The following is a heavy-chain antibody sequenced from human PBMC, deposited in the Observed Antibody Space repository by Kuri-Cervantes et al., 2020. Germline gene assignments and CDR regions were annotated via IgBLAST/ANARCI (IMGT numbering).Heavy chain of an antibody. CDR1: GFTFSSYA. D-gene: IGHD1-26*01. Sequence: GESLKISCAASGFTFSSYAMHWVRQAPGKGLEWVAVISYDGSNKYYADSVKGRFTISRDNAKNSLYLQMNSLRAEVTAVYYCARAAIVGATKGYFDYWGQGTLVTVSS. J-gene: IGHJ4*02. CDR2: ISYDGSNK. V-gene: IGHV3-30*07. CDR3: ARAAIVGATKGYFDY.